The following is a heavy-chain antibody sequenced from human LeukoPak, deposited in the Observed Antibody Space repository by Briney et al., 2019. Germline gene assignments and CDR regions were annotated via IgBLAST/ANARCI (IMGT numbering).Heavy chain of an antibody. CDR3: ARPAGIMDV. V-gene: IGHV4-30-4*01. J-gene: IGHJ6*02. CDR1: GGSISSGDHY. CDR2: IYYSGST. D-gene: IGHD3-10*01. Sequence: PSQTLSLTCTVSGGSISSGDHYWSWIRQPPGKGLEWIGYIYYSGSTYYNPSLKDRVTISVDTSKTQFSLKLSSVTAADTAVYYCARPAGIMDVWGQGTTVTVSS.